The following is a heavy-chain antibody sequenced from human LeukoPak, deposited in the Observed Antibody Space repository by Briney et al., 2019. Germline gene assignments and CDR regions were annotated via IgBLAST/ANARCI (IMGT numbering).Heavy chain of an antibody. CDR1: GGSISSGDYY. D-gene: IGHD3-10*01. J-gene: IGHJ4*02. V-gene: IGHV4-30-4*08. Sequence: SQTLSLTCTVSGGSISSGDYYWSWIRQPPGKGLEWIGYIYYSGSTYYNPSLKSRVTISVDTSKNQFSLKLSSVTAADTAEYYCARERIRGSGSYYNSIDYWGQGTLVTVSS. CDR2: IYYSGST. CDR3: ARERIRGSGSYYNSIDY.